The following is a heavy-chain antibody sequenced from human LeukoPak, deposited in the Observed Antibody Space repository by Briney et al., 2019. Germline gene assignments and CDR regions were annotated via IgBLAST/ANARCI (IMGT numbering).Heavy chain of an antibody. CDR1: GFTFSSYW. J-gene: IGHJ4*02. D-gene: IGHD6-19*01. CDR2: IKQDGSEK. CDR3: ARLSTGVPGNDY. V-gene: IGHV3-7*01. Sequence: GGSLRLSCAASGFTFSSYWMSWVRQAPGKGLEWVANIKQDGSEKYYVDAVKGRFTISRDNAKNSLFLQMNSLTAEDTPVYYCARLSTGVPGNDYRGQGTLVTVSS.